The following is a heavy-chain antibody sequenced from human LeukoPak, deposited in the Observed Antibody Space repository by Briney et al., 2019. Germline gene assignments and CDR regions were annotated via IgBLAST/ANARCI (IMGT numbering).Heavy chain of an antibody. Sequence: GASVKVSCKASGYTFTSYGISWVRQAPGQGLEWMGWISAYNGNTNYAQKFQGRVTMTRNTSISTAYMELSSLRSEDTAVYYCACHDYGGNENWFDPWGQGTLVTVSS. V-gene: IGHV1-18*01. J-gene: IGHJ5*02. CDR3: ACHDYGGNENWFDP. CDR1: GYTFTSYG. D-gene: IGHD4-23*01. CDR2: ISAYNGNT.